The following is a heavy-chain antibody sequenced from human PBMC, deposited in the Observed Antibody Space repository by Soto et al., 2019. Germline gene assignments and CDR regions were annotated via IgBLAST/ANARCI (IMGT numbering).Heavy chain of an antibody. CDR3: AWYSSAEYYGWGV. Sequence: QVQLVQSGAEVKKPGSSVKVSCKASGGTFSSYAISWVLQAPGQGLEWMGGIIPIFGTANYAPKFQGRVKITADESGSTAYIEVSRLRSEDTAVYYWAWYSSAEYYGWGVWGQGTTVTVSS. D-gene: IGHD6-25*01. V-gene: IGHV1-69*01. J-gene: IGHJ6*01. CDR1: GGTFSSYA. CDR2: IIPIFGTA.